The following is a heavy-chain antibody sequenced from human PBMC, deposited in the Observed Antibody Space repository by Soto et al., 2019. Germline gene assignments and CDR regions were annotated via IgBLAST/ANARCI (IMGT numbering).Heavy chain of an antibody. Sequence: PGGSLRLSCAASGFTFNRNWMHWVRHTPGKGLVWVSHINTDGTNTIYADSVKGRFTISRDNAKSTLFLQMNSLRDEDTAVYYCASEFCSGGNCYTYYFDPWGQGIPVTVSS. CDR1: GFTFNRNW. CDR3: ASEFCSGGNCYTYYFDP. V-gene: IGHV3-74*01. D-gene: IGHD2-15*01. J-gene: IGHJ5*02. CDR2: INTDGTNT.